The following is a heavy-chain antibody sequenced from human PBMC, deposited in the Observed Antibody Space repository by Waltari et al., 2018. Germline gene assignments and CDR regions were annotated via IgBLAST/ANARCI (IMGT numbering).Heavy chain of an antibody. CDR3: ARHGYSSSAYYYYYYMDV. CDR1: GYSFTSYW. CDR2: IYPCDSDT. V-gene: IGHV5-51*01. J-gene: IGHJ6*03. D-gene: IGHD6-6*01. Sequence: EVQLVQSGAEVKKPGESLKISCKGSGYSFTSYWIGWVRPMPGKGLEWMGIIYPCDSDTRYSPSFQGQVTISADKSISTAYLQWSSLKASDTAMYYCARHGYSSSAYYYYYYMDVWGKGTTVTVSS.